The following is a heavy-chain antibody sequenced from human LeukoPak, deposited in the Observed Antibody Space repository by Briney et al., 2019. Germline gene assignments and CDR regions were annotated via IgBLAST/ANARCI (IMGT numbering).Heavy chain of an antibody. CDR2: IYTSGST. CDR1: GRSISSYY. V-gene: IGHV4-4*07. J-gene: IGHJ4*02. D-gene: IGHD2-2*02. Sequence: PSETLSLTCTVSGRSISSYYWSWIRQPAGKGLEWIGRIYTSGSTNYNPSLKSRVTMSVDTSKNQFSLKLSSVTAADTAVYYCARGYCSSTSCYTPYYFDYWGQGTLVTVSS. CDR3: ARGYCSSTSCYTPYYFDY.